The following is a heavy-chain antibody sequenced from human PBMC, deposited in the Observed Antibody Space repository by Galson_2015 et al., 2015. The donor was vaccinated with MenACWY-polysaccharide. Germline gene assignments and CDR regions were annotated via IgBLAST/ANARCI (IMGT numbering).Heavy chain of an antibody. V-gene: IGHV3-30*01. CDR1: GFTLSNHA. CDR3: ASGGQNYYYGPDV. J-gene: IGHJ6*02. Sequence: SLRLSCAASGFTLSNHAMHWVRQAPGKGLEWATAISNDGSNKEYADSVKGRFTISRDNSMNTLYLQMNSLRPEDTAVYYCASGGQNYYYGPDVWGQGTTVTVSS. CDR2: ISNDGSNK.